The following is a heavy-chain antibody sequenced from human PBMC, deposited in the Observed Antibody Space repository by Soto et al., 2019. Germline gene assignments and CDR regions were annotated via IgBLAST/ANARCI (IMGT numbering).Heavy chain of an antibody. CDR3: ARGYHYDFWSGYYTAPSYYYGMDV. J-gene: IGHJ6*02. Sequence: PGGSLRLSCAASGFTVSSNYMSWVRQAPGKGLEWVSVIYSGGSTYYADSVKGRFTISRDNSKNTLYLQMNSLRAEDTAVYYCARGYHYDFWSGYYTAPSYYYGMDVWGQETTVTVSS. CDR2: IYSGGST. V-gene: IGHV3-53*01. CDR1: GFTVSSNY. D-gene: IGHD3-3*01.